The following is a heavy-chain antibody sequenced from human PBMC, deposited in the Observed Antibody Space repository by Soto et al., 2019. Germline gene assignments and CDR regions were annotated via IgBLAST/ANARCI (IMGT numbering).Heavy chain of an antibody. CDR2: IIPIFGTA. D-gene: IGHD6-19*01. CDR1: GGTFSSYA. CDR3: ARDGMGYSSGWYYFDY. V-gene: IGHV1-69*06. Sequence: QVQLVQSGAEVKNPGSSVKVSCKASGGTFSSYAISWVRQAPGQGLEWMGGIIPIFGTANYAQKFQGRVTITADKSTSTAYMELSSLRSEDTAVYYCARDGMGYSSGWYYFDYWGQGTLVTVSS. J-gene: IGHJ4*02.